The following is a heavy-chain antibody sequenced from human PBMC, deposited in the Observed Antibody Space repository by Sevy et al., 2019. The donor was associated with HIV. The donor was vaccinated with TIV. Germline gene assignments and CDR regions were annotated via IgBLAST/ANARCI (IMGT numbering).Heavy chain of an antibody. D-gene: IGHD3-16*01. CDR1: GFSVGSYS. J-gene: IGHJ4*02. CDR2: ISFTTNNT. V-gene: IGHV3-21*01. CDR3: SSGGGY. Sequence: GGSLRLSCAASGFSVGSYSMNSVRQAPGKGLEWVSFISFTTNNTYYVDSVKGRFTISRDNAKNSVYLQMNSLRAEDTAVYYCSSGGGYWGQGTLVTVSS.